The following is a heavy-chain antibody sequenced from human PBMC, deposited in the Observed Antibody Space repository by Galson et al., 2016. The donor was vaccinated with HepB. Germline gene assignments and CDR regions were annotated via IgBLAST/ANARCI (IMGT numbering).Heavy chain of an antibody. Sequence: SVKVSCKASGYLFSTYFIHWVRQAPGQGLEWMGLFNPSRGSTTYAQKLQGRVTMSGDTSTGTFYMELSSLTSEDTAMYYCARILRYFDWLSKLDYWGQGTLVTVSS. V-gene: IGHV1-46*04. CDR3: ARILRYFDWLSKLDY. CDR2: FNPSRGST. J-gene: IGHJ4*02. D-gene: IGHD3-9*01. CDR1: GYLFSTYF.